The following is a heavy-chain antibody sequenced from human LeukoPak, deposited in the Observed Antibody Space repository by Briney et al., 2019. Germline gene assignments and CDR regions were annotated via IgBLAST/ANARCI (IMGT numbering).Heavy chain of an antibody. Sequence: GGSLRLSCAASGFTFSSYWMSCVRQAPGKGLEWVANINQDGSEKHYADSVKGRFTISRDNAKNSLYLQMNSLRAEDTAVYYCARYCGGDCYGMDVWGQGTTVTVSS. V-gene: IGHV3-7*01. CDR1: GFTFSSYW. J-gene: IGHJ6*02. D-gene: IGHD2-21*01. CDR2: INQDGSEK. CDR3: ARYCGGDCYGMDV.